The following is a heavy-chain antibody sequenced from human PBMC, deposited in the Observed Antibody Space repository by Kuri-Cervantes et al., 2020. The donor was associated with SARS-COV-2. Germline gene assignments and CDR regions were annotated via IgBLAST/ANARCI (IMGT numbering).Heavy chain of an antibody. CDR1: GYTFTSYG. CDR3: ARSPGSIVVVTAPDY. CDR2: ISAYNGNT. D-gene: IGHD2-21*02. J-gene: IGHJ4*02. Sequence: ASVKVSCKASGYTFTSYGISWVRQAPGQGLEWMGWISAYNGNTNYAQRLQGRVTMTTDTSTSTAYMELRSLRSDDTAVYYCARSPGSIVVVTAPDYWGQGTLVTVSS. V-gene: IGHV1-18*04.